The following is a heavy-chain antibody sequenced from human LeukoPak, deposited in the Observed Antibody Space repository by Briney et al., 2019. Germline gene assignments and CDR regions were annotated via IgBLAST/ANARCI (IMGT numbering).Heavy chain of an antibody. Sequence: GRSLRLSCAASGFRFSTYGMHRVRQAPGKGLEWVAVIWYDGSNKYYADSVKGRFTISRDNSKNTLYLQMNSLRAEDTAVYYCAIGERFIDAFEFWGQGTVATVSS. CDR2: IWYDGSNK. CDR3: AIGERFIDAFEF. J-gene: IGHJ3*01. V-gene: IGHV3-33*01. CDR1: GFRFSTYG.